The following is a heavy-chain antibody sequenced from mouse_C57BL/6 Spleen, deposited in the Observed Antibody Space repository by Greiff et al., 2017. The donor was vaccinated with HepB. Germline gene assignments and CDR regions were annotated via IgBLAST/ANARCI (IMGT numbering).Heavy chain of an antibody. CDR2: IDPEDGET. CDR3: ARITTVVATRFDY. J-gene: IGHJ2*01. CDR1: GFNIKDYY. Sequence: VQLQQSGAELVKPGASVKLSCTASGFNIKDYYMHWVKQRTEQGLEWIGRIDPEDGETKYAPKLQGKATITADTASNTAYLQLSSLTSEDTAVYYCARITTVVATRFDYWGQGTTLTVSS. D-gene: IGHD1-1*01. V-gene: IGHV14-2*01.